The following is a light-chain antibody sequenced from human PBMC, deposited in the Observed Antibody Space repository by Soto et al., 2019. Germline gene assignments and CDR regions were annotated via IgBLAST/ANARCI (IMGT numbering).Light chain of an antibody. CDR1: QSVISTY. CDR3: QQYRDSLGT. CDR2: GAS. Sequence: EIVLTQSPGTLSLSPGERATLSCRASQSVISTYLAWYQQKPGQAPRLLIYGASSRATGIPDRFSGSGSGTDFTLTIIRLETEDFAVYYCQQYRDSLGTFGQGTKVEIK. J-gene: IGKJ1*01. V-gene: IGKV3-20*01.